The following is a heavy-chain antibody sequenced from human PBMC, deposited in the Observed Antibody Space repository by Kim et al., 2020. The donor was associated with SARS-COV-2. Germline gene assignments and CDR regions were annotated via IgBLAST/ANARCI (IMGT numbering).Heavy chain of an antibody. J-gene: IGHJ4*02. Sequence: SETLSLTCTVSGGSISSGGYYWSWIRQHPGKGLEWIGYIYYSGSTYYNPSLKSRVTISVDTSKNQFSLKLSSVTAADTAVYYCARVLLAYSSSWQRRSYSFDYWGQGTLVTVSS. V-gene: IGHV4-31*03. CDR2: IYYSGST. CDR3: ARVLLAYSSSWQRRSYSFDY. CDR1: GGSISSGGYY. D-gene: IGHD6-13*01.